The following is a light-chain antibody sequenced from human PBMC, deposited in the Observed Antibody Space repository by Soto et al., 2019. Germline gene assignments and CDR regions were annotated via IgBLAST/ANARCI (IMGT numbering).Light chain of an antibody. J-gene: IGKJ5*01. Sequence: EIVVSQSPYTLSLSQGERATLSCRASQSVRSERLAWYQHKRGQAPRLVIFDASSRATGIPERFSGSGSGTDFTLTITRLEPEDFAVYFCQQYDVSPITFGLGTRLE. V-gene: IGKV3-20*01. CDR2: DAS. CDR1: QSVRSER. CDR3: QQYDVSPIT.